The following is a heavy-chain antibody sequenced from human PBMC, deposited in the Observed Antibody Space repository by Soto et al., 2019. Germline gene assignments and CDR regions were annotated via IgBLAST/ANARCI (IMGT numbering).Heavy chain of an antibody. D-gene: IGHD6-19*01. CDR3: ARDRGVAPPVAGNTHYYYYMDV. CDR1: GYSFTNYG. CDR2: ISAYNGDT. J-gene: IGHJ6*03. V-gene: IGHV1-18*01. Sequence: QDPLVQSGGEVKKPGASVKVSCKASGYSFTNYGITWVRQAPGQGFECMGWISAYNGDTNYAQKLQGRVTMTTDASTSTAYLELRSLRSDDTAVYYCARDRGVAPPVAGNTHYYYYMDVWGKGTTVTVSS.